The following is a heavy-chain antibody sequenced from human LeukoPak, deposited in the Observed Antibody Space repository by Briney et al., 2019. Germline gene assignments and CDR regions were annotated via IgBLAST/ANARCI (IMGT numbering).Heavy chain of an antibody. J-gene: IGHJ5*02. CDR1: GGSISSGSYY. CDR3: ARGGTRFDP. V-gene: IGHV4-61*02. CDR2: IYTSGST. Sequence: SQTLSPTCTVSGGSISSGSYYWSWIRQPAGKGLEWIGRIYTSGSTNYNPSLKSRVTISVDTSKNQFSLKLSSVTAADTAVYYCARGGTRFDPWGQGTLVTVSS. D-gene: IGHD2-2*01.